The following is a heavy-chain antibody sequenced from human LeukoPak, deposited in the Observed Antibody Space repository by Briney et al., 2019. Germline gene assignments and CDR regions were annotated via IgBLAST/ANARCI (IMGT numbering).Heavy chain of an antibody. D-gene: IGHD3-22*01. CDR2: IIPIFGTA. Sequence: SSVKVSCKASGGTFSSYAITWVRQAPGQGLEWMGGIIPIFGTANYAQKFQGRVTITTDEPTSTAYMELSSLRSEDTAMYYCARSETDDSSGYYYYYMDVWGKGTTVTVSS. CDR1: GGTFSSYA. V-gene: IGHV1-69*05. CDR3: ARSETDDSSGYYYYYMDV. J-gene: IGHJ6*03.